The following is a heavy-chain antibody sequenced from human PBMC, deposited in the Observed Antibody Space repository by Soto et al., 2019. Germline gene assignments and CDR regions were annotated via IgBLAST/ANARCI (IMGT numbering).Heavy chain of an antibody. CDR2: IDPSDSYT. D-gene: IGHD2-21*01. Sequence: PGESLKISCKGSGYSFTSYWISWVRQMPGKGLEWMGRIDPSDSYTNYSPSFQGHVTISADKSISTAYLQWSSLRAEDTAVYYCAREPYGESQFFDYWGQGTPVTVSS. CDR1: GYSFTSYW. CDR3: AREPYGESQFFDY. J-gene: IGHJ4*02. V-gene: IGHV5-10-1*01.